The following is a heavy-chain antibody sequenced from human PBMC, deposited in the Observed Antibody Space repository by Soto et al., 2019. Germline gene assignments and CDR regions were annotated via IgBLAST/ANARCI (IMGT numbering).Heavy chain of an antibody. CDR3: AIGFYDFWSGSQLYYFDY. CDR1: GFTFSSYA. CDR2: ISGSGGST. D-gene: IGHD3-3*01. V-gene: IGHV3-23*01. J-gene: IGHJ4*02. Sequence: PGGSLRLSCAASGFTFSSYAMSWVRQAPGKGLEWVSAISGSGGSTYYADSVKGRITISRDNSKNTLYLQMNSLRAEDTAVYYCAIGFYDFWSGSQLYYFDYWGQGTLVTVSS.